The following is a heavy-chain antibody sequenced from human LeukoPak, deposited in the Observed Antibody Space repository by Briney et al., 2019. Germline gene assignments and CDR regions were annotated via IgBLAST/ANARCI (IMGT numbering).Heavy chain of an antibody. CDR1: GGSISSHY. D-gene: IGHD3-22*01. CDR3: ARDLSYYDSSGYPNWFDP. V-gene: IGHV4-59*11. Sequence: PSETLSLTCIVSGGSISSHYWSWLRQPPGKGLEWIGYIYYSGSTNYNPSLKSRVTISVDTSKNQFSLKLSSVTAADTAVYYCARDLSYYDSSGYPNWFDPWGQGTLVTVSS. J-gene: IGHJ5*02. CDR2: IYYSGST.